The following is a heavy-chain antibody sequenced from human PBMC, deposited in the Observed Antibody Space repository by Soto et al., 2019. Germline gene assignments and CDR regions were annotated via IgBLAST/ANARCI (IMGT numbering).Heavy chain of an antibody. J-gene: IGHJ6*02. Sequence: QVQLVESGGGVVQPGRSLRLSCAASGFTFSSYAMHWVRQAPGKGLEWVAVISYDGSNKYYADSVKGRFTISRDNSKNTLYLQMNSLRAEDTAVYCGARAMGQWLTLYYYFYGMEARGQGTTVTVSS. CDR1: GFTFSSYA. D-gene: IGHD6-19*01. CDR3: ARAMGQWLTLYYYFYGMEA. CDR2: ISYDGSNK. V-gene: IGHV3-30-3*01.